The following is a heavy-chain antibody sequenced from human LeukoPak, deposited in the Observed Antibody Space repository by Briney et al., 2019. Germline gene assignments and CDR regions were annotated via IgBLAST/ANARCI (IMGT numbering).Heavy chain of an antibody. CDR2: IYTSGST. D-gene: IGHD4-11*01. V-gene: IGHV4-61*02. J-gene: IGHJ5*02. Sequence: PSETLSLTCTVSGGSISSGSYYWSWIRQPAGKGLEWIGRIYTSGSTNYNPSLKSRVTISVDTSKNQFSLKLSSVTAADTAVYYCARESFHDYSNYWFDPWGQGTLVTVSS. CDR3: ARESFHDYSNYWFDP. CDR1: GGSISSGSYY.